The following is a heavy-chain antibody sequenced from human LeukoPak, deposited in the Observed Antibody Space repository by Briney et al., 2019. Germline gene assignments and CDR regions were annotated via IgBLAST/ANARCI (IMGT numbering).Heavy chain of an antibody. V-gene: IGHV4-38-2*02. J-gene: IGHJ4*02. D-gene: IGHD2-21*01. CDR1: GYSISSGYY. CDR3: ARDAGGDFGY. Sequence: PSETLSLTCNASGYSISSGYYWGWIRQPPGKALEWIGTTFHSGSPNYNPSLKSRVTISIDTSKNQFSLKLSSVTAADTAFYYCARDAGGDFGYWGQGTLVTVSS. CDR2: TFHSGSP.